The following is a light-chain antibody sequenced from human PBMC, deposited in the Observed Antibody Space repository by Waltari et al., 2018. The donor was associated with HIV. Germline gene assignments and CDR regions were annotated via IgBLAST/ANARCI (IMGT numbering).Light chain of an antibody. CDR2: DVS. J-gene: IGLJ2*01. V-gene: IGLV2-14*03. CDR1: SSDVGAYNS. CDR3: SSYTTTTTLLV. Sequence: QSALTQPASVSGSPGQSIAISCTGTSSDVGAYNSVSWYQQHPGKAPKLMIYDVSNRPSGVSNRFSGSKSDNTASLTISGLLAEDEADYYCSSYTTTTTLLVFGGGTKLTVV.